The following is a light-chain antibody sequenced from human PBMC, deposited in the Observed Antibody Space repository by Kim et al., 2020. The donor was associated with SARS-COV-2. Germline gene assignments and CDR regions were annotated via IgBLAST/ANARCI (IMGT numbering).Light chain of an antibody. J-gene: IGLJ3*02. CDR3: GTWDASLSAGGV. CDR2: DND. Sequence: QSVLTQPPSVSAAPGQKVTISCSGSRSNIGVNSVSWYQHLPGIAPKLLIYDNDKRPSGIPDRFSGSKSGTSATLDITGLQTGDEADYYCGTWDASLSAGGVFGGGTQLTV. V-gene: IGLV1-51*01. CDR1: RSNIGVNS.